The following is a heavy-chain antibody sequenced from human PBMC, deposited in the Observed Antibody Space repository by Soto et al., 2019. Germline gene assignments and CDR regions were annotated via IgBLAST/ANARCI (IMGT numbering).Heavy chain of an antibody. J-gene: IGHJ4*02. CDR3: AKDLDNWNYPFSVDY. D-gene: IGHD1-7*01. V-gene: IGHV3-23*01. Sequence: PGGSLRLSXAASGFTFSSYAMSWVRQAPGKGLEWVSAISGSGGSTYYADSVKGRFTISRDNSKNTLYLQMNSLRAEDTAVYDCAKDLDNWNYPFSVDYWGQGTLVTVSS. CDR2: ISGSGGST. CDR1: GFTFSSYA.